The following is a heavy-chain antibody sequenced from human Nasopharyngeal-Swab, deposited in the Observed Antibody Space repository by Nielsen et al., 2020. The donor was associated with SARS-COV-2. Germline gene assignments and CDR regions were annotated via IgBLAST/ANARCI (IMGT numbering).Heavy chain of an antibody. D-gene: IGHD5-18*01. CDR3: ARDSVDTAMVRNYYGMDV. J-gene: IGHJ6*02. V-gene: IGHV1-18*01. CDR1: RYTFTSYG. CDR2: ISAYNGNT. Sequence: SVKVSCKASRYTFTSYGISWVRQAPGQGLEWMGWISAYNGNTNYAQKLQGRVTMTTDTSTSTAYMELRSLRSDDTAVYYCARDSVDTAMVRNYYGMDVWGQGTTVTVSS.